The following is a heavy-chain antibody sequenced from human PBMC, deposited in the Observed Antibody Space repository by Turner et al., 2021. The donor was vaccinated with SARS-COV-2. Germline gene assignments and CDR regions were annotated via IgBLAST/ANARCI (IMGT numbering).Heavy chain of an antibody. CDR1: GYTLTELS. V-gene: IGHV1-24*01. D-gene: IGHD2-2*01. J-gene: IGHJ5*02. CDR2: FDPEDGET. CDR3: ATGYQLRVNWFDP. Sequence: QVQLVQSGAEVKKPGASVKVSFKISGYTLTELSMYWVRQAPGKGLEWMGGFDPEDGETIYAQNFQGRVTMTEDTSTDTAYMELSSLRSEDTAVYFCATGYQLRVNWFDPWGQGTLVTVSS.